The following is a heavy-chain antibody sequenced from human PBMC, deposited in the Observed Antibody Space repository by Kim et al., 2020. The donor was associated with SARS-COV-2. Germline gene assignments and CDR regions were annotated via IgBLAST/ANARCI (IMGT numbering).Heavy chain of an antibody. V-gene: IGHV3-73*01. D-gene: IGHD4-17*01. CDR1: GFTFSGSA. CDR2: IRSKANSYAT. CDR3: TSLLGYGDYPNYGMDV. Sequence: GGSLRLSCAASGFTFSGSAMHWVRQASGKGLEWVGRIRSKANSYATAYAASVKGRFTISRDDSKNTACLQMNSLKTEDTAVYYCTSLLGYGDYPNYGMDVWGPRATVTVSS. J-gene: IGHJ6*02.